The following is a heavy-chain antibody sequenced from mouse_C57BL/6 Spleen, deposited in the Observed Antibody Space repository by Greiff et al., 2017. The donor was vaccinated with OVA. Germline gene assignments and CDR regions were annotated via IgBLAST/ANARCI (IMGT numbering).Heavy chain of an antibody. Sequence: DVQLVESGGDLVKPGGSLKLSCAASGFTFSSYGMSWVRQTPDKRLEWVATISSGGSYTYYPDSVKGRFTISRDNAKNTLYLQMSSLKSEDTAMYYCARQFDYWGQGTTLTVSS. CDR3: ARQFDY. CDR1: GFTFSSYG. J-gene: IGHJ2*01. V-gene: IGHV5-6*01. CDR2: ISSGGSYT.